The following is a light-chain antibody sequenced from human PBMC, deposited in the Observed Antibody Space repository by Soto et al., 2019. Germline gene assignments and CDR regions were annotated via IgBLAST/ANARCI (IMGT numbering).Light chain of an antibody. CDR2: AAS. CDR1: RDVGSD. J-gene: IGKJ1*01. CDR3: LQDYGDSWT. V-gene: IGKV1-6*01. Sequence: QMTQSPSSLSAPVGEKIIITCRASRDVGSDVSWYQQKPGQAPKLLIYAASNLYTGVPSRFSGSRSGTEFTLTISSLQPEDFASYYCLQDYGDSWTFGQGTKVDI.